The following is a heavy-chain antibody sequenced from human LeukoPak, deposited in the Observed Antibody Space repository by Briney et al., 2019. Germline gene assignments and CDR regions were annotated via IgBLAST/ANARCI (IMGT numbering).Heavy chain of an antibody. V-gene: IGHV4-31*03. Sequence: SQTLSLTCTVSGDSINNGAYYWTWIRQHPGKGLEWIGYIYYSGSTSHNLSLKSRVTISLDTSKTQFSLKLTSVTAADTAVYYCARAPWVAAAEGDYYYMDVWGKGTTVTVSS. J-gene: IGHJ6*03. CDR3: ARAPWVAAAEGDYYYMDV. D-gene: IGHD2-15*01. CDR1: GDSINNGAYY. CDR2: IYYSGST.